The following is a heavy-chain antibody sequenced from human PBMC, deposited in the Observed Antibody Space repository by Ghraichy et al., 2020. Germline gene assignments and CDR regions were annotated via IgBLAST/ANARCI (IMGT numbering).Heavy chain of an antibody. Sequence: GGSLRLSCAASGFTFSSYAMSWVRQAPGKGLEWVSAISGSGGSTYYADSVKGRFTISRDNSKNTLYLQMNSLRAEDTAVYYCAKGGYQLLYYYYGMDVWGQGTTVTVSS. D-gene: IGHD2-2*02. CDR3: AKGGYQLLYYYYGMDV. CDR2: ISGSGGST. J-gene: IGHJ6*02. CDR1: GFTFSSYA. V-gene: IGHV3-23*01.